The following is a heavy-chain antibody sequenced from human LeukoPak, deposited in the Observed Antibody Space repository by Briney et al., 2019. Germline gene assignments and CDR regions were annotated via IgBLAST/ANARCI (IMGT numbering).Heavy chain of an antibody. Sequence: SETLSLTCTVSGGSISSSGYYWGWIRQPPGKGLEWIGSIYYSGSTYYNPSLKSRVTISVDTSKNQFSLKLSSVTAADTAVYYCARHERESSGWKYFDYWGQGTLVTVSS. CDR3: ARHERESSGWKYFDY. J-gene: IGHJ4*02. CDR2: IYYSGST. D-gene: IGHD6-19*01. V-gene: IGHV4-39*01. CDR1: GGSISSSGYY.